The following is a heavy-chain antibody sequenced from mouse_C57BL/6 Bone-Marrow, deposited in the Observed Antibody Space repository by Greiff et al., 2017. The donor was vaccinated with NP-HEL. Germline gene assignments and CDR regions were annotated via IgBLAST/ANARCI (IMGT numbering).Heavy chain of an antibody. J-gene: IGHJ1*03. CDR3: ARYRTGYWYFDV. Sequence: QVQLQQSGAELARPGASVKLSCKASGYTFTSYGISWVKQRTGQGLEWIGEIYPRSGNTYYNEKFKGKATLTADKSSSTAYMELRSLTSEDSAVYFCARYRTGYWYFDVWGRGTTVTVTA. CDR2: IYPRSGNT. V-gene: IGHV1-81*01. D-gene: IGHD4-1*01. CDR1: GYTFTSYG.